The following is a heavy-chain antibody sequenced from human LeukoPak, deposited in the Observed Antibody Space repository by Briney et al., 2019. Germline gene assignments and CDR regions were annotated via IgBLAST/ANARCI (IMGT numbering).Heavy chain of an antibody. Sequence: GGSLRLSCETAGFTFSSYVMHWVRRTPGKGLEWVSGISGSGGSTHYADSVKGRFTISRDNSKNTLYLQMNSLRAEDTAVYYCAKGNEYNSGWIQYWGQGTLVTVSS. V-gene: IGHV3-23*01. J-gene: IGHJ4*02. CDR2: ISGSGGST. D-gene: IGHD6-19*01. CDR3: AKGNEYNSGWIQY. CDR1: GFTFSSYV.